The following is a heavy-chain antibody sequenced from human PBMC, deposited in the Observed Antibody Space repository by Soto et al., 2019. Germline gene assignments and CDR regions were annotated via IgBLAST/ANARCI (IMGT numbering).Heavy chain of an antibody. CDR3: ARRDLYGDSFDY. CDR2: IYYSGST. CDR1: GVSISSSIYY. D-gene: IGHD4-17*01. V-gene: IGHV4-39*01. Sequence: SETLSLTCTVSGVSISSSIYYWGWIRQPPGKGLEWIGSIYYSGSTYYNPSLKSRVTISVDTSKNQFSLKLSSVTAADTAVYYCARRDLYGDSFDYWGQGTLVTVSS. J-gene: IGHJ4*02.